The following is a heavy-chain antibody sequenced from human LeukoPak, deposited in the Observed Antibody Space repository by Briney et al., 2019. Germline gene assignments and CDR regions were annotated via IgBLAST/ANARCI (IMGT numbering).Heavy chain of an antibody. CDR3: ARTPAGGVDY. Sequence: SETLSLTCTVSGGSISSSSYYWGWIRQPPGKGLEWIGSIYYSGSTYYNPSLKSRVTISVDTSKNQFSLKLSSVTAADTAVYYCARTPAGGVDYWGQGTLVTVSS. CDR2: IYYSGST. CDR1: GGSISSSSYY. J-gene: IGHJ4*02. V-gene: IGHV4-39*07.